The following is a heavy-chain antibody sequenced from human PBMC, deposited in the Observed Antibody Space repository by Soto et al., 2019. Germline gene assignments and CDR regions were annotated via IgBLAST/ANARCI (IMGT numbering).Heavy chain of an antibody. Sequence: SETLSLTCAVYGGSFSGYYWSWIRQPPGKGLEWIGEINHSGSTNYNPSLKSRVTISVDTSKNQFSLKLSSVTAADTAVYYCARNSITMVRGVIRRLDYWGQGTLVTVSS. CDR2: INHSGST. V-gene: IGHV4-34*01. CDR3: ARNSITMVRGVIRRLDY. J-gene: IGHJ4*02. CDR1: GGSFSGYY. D-gene: IGHD3-10*01.